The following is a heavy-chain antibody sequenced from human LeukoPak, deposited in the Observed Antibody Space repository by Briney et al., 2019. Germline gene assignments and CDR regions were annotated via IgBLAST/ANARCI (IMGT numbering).Heavy chain of an antibody. CDR1: GYTLTELS. J-gene: IGHJ4*02. CDR3: ARSTTFLPNFDY. CDR2: VNPNSGST. D-gene: IGHD4-17*01. V-gene: IGHV1-2*02. Sequence: ASVKVSCKVSGYTLTELSMHWVRQAPGQGLEWMGWVNPNSGSTDYAQNFQGRVTMTRDTSISTAYMELSSLRSDDMAVYYCARSTTFLPNFDYWGQGTLVTVSS.